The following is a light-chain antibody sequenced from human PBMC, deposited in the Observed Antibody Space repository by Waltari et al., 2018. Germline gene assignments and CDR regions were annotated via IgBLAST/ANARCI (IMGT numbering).Light chain of an antibody. CDR3: CSFAGSYTWV. CDR1: SSDLGTYKY. CDR2: DVT. Sequence: QSALTQPRSVSGSPGQSVTISCTRTSSDLGTYKYVSWYQQPPGKAPKLIIHDVTKRPSGVPDRFSGSKSGNTASLTISGLQAEDEAEYFCCSFAGSYTWVFGGGTELTVL. J-gene: IGLJ3*02. V-gene: IGLV2-11*01.